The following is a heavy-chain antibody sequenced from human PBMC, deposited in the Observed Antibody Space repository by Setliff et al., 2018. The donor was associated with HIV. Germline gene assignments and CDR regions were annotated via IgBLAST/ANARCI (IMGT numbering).Heavy chain of an antibody. V-gene: IGHV3-7*01. D-gene: IGHD2-2*02. CDR1: GFAFSNYW. CDR3: GRTIPPDI. J-gene: IGHJ3*02. Sequence: QPGGSLRLSCGASGFAFSNYWMTWVRQAPGKGLEWVAHIKPDGSEKYYVDSVKGRFTISRDNAKNSLYLQMNSLRDDDTSMYYCGRTIPPDIWGQGTKVTVSS. CDR2: IKPDGSEK.